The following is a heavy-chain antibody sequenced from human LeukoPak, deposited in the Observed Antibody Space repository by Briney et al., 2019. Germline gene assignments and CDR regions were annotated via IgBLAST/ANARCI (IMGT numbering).Heavy chain of an antibody. V-gene: IGHV1-8*01. Sequence: ASVKVSCKASGYTFTSYDINWVRQATGQGLEWMGWMNPNSGNTGFAQKFQGRVTMTRDTSISTAYMELSSLRSEDTAVYYCARGFAGSGYSYGLFDYWGQGTLVTVSS. D-gene: IGHD5-18*01. CDR2: MNPNSGNT. J-gene: IGHJ4*02. CDR1: GYTFTSYD. CDR3: ARGFAGSGYSYGLFDY.